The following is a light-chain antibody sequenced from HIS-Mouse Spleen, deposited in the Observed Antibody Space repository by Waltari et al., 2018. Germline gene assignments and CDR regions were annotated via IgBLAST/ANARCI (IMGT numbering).Light chain of an antibody. V-gene: IGKV1-8*01. Sequence: AIRMTQSPSSLSASTGDRVTITCRASQGISSYLAWYQQKPGKAPKLLIYAASTLQSGVPSRFSGSGSGTDVTLTISCLQSDDFATYYCQPYYSYPPTFGQGTKVEIK. J-gene: IGKJ1*01. CDR1: QGISSY. CDR3: QPYYSYPPT. CDR2: AAS.